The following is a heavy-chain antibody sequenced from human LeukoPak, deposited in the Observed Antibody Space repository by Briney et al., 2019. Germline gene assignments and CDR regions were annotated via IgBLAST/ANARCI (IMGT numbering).Heavy chain of an antibody. V-gene: IGHV4-34*01. CDR1: GGSFSGYY. CDR2: INHSGST. CDR3: AREGPHYYGSGSYYKGKYYFDY. J-gene: IGHJ4*02. Sequence: PSETLSLTCAVYGGSFSGYYWSWIRQPPGKGLEWIGEINHSGSTNYNPSLKSRVTISVDTSKNQFSLKLSSVTAADTAVYYCAREGPHYYGSGSYYKGKYYFDYWGQGTLVTVSS. D-gene: IGHD3-10*01.